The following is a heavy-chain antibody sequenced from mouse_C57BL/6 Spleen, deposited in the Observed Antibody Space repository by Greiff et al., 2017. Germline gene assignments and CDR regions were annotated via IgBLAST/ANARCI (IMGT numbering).Heavy chain of an antibody. V-gene: IGHV1-82*01. D-gene: IGHD3-3*01. Sequence: LQESGPELVKPGASVKISCKASGYAFSSSWMNWVKQRPGKGLEWIGRIYPGDGDTNYNGKFKGKATLTAYKSSSTAYMQLSSLTSEDSAVYFCARGRGRGHYYAMDYWGQGTSVTVSS. CDR2: IYPGDGDT. CDR3: ARGRGRGHYYAMDY. J-gene: IGHJ4*01. CDR1: GYAFSSSW.